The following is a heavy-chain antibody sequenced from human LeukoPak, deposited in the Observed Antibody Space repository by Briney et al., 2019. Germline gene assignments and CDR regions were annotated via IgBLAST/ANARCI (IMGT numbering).Heavy chain of an antibody. V-gene: IGHV3-23*01. CDR3: AKPRDYYGPFAY. CDR2: ISGNGGTT. J-gene: IGHJ4*02. Sequence: GGSHRLSCAASGFSFSDAWMSWVRQIPGKGLEWVSAISGNGGTTYYADSVKGRFTISRDNSKNTLYLQMSSLRAEDTAVYYCAKPRDYYGPFAYWGQGTLVTVSS. CDR1: GFSFSDAW. D-gene: IGHD3-10*01.